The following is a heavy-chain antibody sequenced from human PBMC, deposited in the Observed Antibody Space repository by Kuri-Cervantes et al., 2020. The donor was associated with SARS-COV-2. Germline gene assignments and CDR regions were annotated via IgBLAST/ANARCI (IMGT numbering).Heavy chain of an antibody. D-gene: IGHD2-15*01. CDR1: GYTFSDHY. J-gene: IGHJ4*02. Sequence: ASVKVSCKASGYTFSDHYMYWVRQAPGQGLEWMGLINPSGSGTRYPQRFQGRVTMTRDTSTSTVYMELSSLASEDTAVYYCVVGFFKSRKWDYWGQGTLVTVSS. CDR3: VVGFFKSRKWDY. V-gene: IGHV1-46*01. CDR2: INPSGSGT.